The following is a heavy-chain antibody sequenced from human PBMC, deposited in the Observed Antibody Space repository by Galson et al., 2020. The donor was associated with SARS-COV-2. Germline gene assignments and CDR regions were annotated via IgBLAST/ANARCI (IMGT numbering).Heavy chain of an antibody. CDR3: VRALGY. D-gene: IGHD7-27*01. V-gene: IGHV3-66*02. Sequence: GGSLRLSCGVSGFTVSHYYMSWVRQAPGKGLEWVSVIYSSGSTYYADAVQDRFTISRDNSKNTLYLQMNSLTAEDTAVYYCVRALGYWGQGTLVTVSS. J-gene: IGHJ4*02. CDR2: IYSSGST. CDR1: GFTVSHYY.